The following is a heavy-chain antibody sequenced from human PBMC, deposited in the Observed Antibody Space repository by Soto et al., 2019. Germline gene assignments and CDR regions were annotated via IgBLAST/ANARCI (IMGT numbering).Heavy chain of an antibody. CDR2: INSYNAKT. CDR3: TRGENGFDY. CDR1: GYTFISFG. Sequence: ASVKVSCKASGYTFISFGIYWVRQAPGQGLEWMGYINSYNAKTNYGKKFQGRVSMTTDTSTSTAYMELKSLASDDAAMYYCTRGENGFDYWGQGTLVTVSS. V-gene: IGHV1-18*01. J-gene: IGHJ4*02. D-gene: IGHD2-8*01.